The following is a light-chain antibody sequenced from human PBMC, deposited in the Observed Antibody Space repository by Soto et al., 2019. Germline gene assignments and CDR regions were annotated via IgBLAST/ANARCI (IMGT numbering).Light chain of an antibody. J-gene: IGKJ1*01. CDR3: QQYGSAGT. V-gene: IGKV3-20*01. CDR1: QSVSNNY. CDR2: GAS. Sequence: EIMLTQSPSTLTLLPGERATLSCRASQSVSNNYLGWYQQMSGQASRLLIYGASSRATGIPDRLSGSGSGTDFTLTSSRLEPEDFAVYYCQQYGSAGTFGQGTKVDIK.